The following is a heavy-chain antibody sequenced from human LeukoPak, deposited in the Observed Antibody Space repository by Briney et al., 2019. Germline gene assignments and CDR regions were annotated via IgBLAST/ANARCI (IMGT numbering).Heavy chain of an antibody. CDR2: VFYNGAT. CDR1: GGSISSSIYY. D-gene: IGHD6-6*01. Sequence: KPSETLSLTCIVSGGSISSSIYYWACVRQPPGKGLEWIGTVFYNGATQYSPSLRSRVTISIDTSTNQYSLKLSSVTAADTAVYYCARMSIAARKDIWGQGTMVTVSS. J-gene: IGHJ3*02. CDR3: ARMSIAARKDI. V-gene: IGHV4-39*07.